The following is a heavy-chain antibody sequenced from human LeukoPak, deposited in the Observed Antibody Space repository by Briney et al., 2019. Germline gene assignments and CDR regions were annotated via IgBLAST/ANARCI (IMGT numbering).Heavy chain of an antibody. CDR1: GGSISTYY. V-gene: IGHV4-59*07. CDR2: IYYSGST. Sequence: SDTLSLTCTVSGGSISTYYWSWIRQPPGKGLEWIGYIYYSGSTNYNPSLKSRVTISVDTSKNQFSLKLTSVTAADTAIYYCARWAYCSSPSCYGFDPWGQGTLVTVSS. J-gene: IGHJ5*02. D-gene: IGHD2-2*01. CDR3: ARWAYCSSPSCYGFDP.